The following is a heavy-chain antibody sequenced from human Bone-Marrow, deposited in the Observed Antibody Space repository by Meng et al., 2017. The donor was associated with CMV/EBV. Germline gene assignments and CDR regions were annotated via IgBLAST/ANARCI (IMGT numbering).Heavy chain of an antibody. J-gene: IGHJ6*02. D-gene: IGHD2-2*01. CDR1: GGTFSSYA. Sequence: SVNVSCKASGGTFSSYAISWVRQAPGQGLEWMGGIIPIFGTANYAQKFQGRVTITTDESTSTAYMELSSLRSEDTAVFYCARSLPGPKVEVVPAAKSTYYYYYGMYVWGQGTTVAVSS. CDR3: ARSLPGPKVEVVPAAKSTYYYYYGMYV. CDR2: IIPIFGTA. V-gene: IGHV1-69*05.